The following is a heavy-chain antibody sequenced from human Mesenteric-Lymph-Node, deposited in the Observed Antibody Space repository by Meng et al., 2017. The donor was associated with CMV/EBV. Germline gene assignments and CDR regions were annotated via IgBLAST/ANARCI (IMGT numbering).Heavy chain of an antibody. D-gene: IGHD1-14*01. Sequence: SETLSLTCAVYGGSFSGYYWSWIRQPPGKGLEWIGEINHSGSTNYNPSLKSRVTISVDTSKNQFSLKLSSVTAADTAVYYCARGHRSFCIDYWGQGTLVTVSS. CDR2: INHSGST. CDR3: ARGHRSFCIDY. V-gene: IGHV4-34*01. J-gene: IGHJ4*02. CDR1: GGSFSGYY.